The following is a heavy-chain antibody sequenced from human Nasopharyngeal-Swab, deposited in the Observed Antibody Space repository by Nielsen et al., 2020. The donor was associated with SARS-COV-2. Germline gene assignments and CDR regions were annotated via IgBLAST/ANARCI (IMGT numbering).Heavy chain of an antibody. J-gene: IGHJ4*02. CDR3: ARCSGGSCRFDY. CDR2: MNPNSGNT. V-gene: IGHV1-8*01. Sequence: ASVKVSCKASGYTFTSYDINWVRQATGQGLEWMGWMNPNSGNTGCAQKFQGRVTMTRNTSISTAYMELSSLRSEDTAVYYCARCSGGSCRFDYWGQGTLVTVSS. CDR1: GYTFTSYD. D-gene: IGHD2-15*01.